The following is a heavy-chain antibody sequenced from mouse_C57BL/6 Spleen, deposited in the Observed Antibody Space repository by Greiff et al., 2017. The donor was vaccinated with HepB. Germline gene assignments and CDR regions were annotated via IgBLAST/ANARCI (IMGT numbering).Heavy chain of an antibody. V-gene: IGHV1-15*01. CDR3: TRSDGYYYGSDY. J-gene: IGHJ2*01. Sequence: QVQLQQSGAELVRPGASVTLSCKASGYTFTDYEMHWVKQTPVHGLEWIGAIDPETGGTAYNQKFKGKAILTADKSSSTAYMELRSLTSEYSAVYYCTRSDGYYYGSDYWGQGTTLTVSS. CDR2: IDPETGGT. D-gene: IGHD1-1*01. CDR1: GYTFTDYE.